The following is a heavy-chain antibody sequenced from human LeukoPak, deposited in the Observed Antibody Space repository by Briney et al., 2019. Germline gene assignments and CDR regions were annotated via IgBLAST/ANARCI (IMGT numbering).Heavy chain of an antibody. V-gene: IGHV4-34*01. D-gene: IGHD6-19*01. Sequence: SETLSLTCAVYGGSFSGYYWSWIRQPPGKGLEWIGEINHSGSTNYNPSLKSRVTISVDTSKNQFSLKLSSVTAADTAVYYCARPGYSSGWYDYWGQGTLVTVSS. CDR3: ARPGYSSGWYDY. CDR2: INHSGST. CDR1: GGSFSGYY. J-gene: IGHJ4*02.